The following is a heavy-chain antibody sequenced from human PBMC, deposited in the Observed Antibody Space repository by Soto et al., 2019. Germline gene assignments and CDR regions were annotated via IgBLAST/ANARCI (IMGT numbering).Heavy chain of an antibody. CDR1: DYTFTSYG. CDR3: ARVRDYYDSSGYYVDY. D-gene: IGHD3-22*01. Sequence: QVQLVQSGAEVKKPGASVKVSCKASDYTFTSYGISWVRQAPGQGLEWMGWISAYNGNTNYAQKLQGRVTMTTDTXTXXADRELRSLRSDDTAVYYCARVRDYYDSSGYYVDYWGQGTLVTVSS. J-gene: IGHJ4*02. CDR2: ISAYNGNT. V-gene: IGHV1-18*01.